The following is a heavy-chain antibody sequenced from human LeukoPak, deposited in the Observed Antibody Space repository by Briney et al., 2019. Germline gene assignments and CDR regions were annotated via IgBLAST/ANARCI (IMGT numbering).Heavy chain of an antibody. D-gene: IGHD1-1*01. V-gene: IGHV4-39*07. Sequence: PSETLSLTCTVSGGSISSSSYYWGWIRQPPGKGLEWIGRIYTSGSTNYNPSLKSRVTMSVDTSKNQFSLKLSSVTAADTAVYYCARGSGTRSDNYFDYWGQGTLVTVSS. CDR2: IYTSGST. CDR1: GGSISSSSYY. CDR3: ARGSGTRSDNYFDY. J-gene: IGHJ4*02.